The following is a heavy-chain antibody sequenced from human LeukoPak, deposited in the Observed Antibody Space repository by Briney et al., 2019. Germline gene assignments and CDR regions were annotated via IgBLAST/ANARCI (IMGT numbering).Heavy chain of an antibody. Sequence: SETLSLTCTVSGGPINDYYWSWIRQPPGKGLEWVGYISYTGKTNYNPSLWGRLTVSLDTSRNQFSLKLNSVTAADTAVYYCARGVYIAAAQYGYWGQGTLVTVSS. D-gene: IGHD6-13*01. CDR3: ARGVYIAAAQYGY. V-gene: IGHV4-59*13. CDR1: GGPINDYY. CDR2: ISYTGKT. J-gene: IGHJ4*02.